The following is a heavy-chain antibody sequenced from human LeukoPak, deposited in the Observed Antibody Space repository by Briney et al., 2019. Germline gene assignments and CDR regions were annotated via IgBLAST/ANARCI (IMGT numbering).Heavy chain of an antibody. Sequence: GGSLRLSCAASGFTVSSNYMSRVRQAPGKGLEWVSVIYSGGSTYYADSVKGRFTISRDNPKNTLYLQMNSLRAEDTAVYYCARRISGSYLDWFDPWGQGTLVTVSS. CDR2: IYSGGST. J-gene: IGHJ5*02. CDR3: ARRISGSYLDWFDP. D-gene: IGHD1-26*01. V-gene: IGHV3-66*01. CDR1: GFTVSSNY.